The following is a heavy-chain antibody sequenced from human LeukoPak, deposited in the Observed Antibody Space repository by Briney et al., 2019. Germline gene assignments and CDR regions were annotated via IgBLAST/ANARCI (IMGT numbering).Heavy chain of an antibody. CDR1: GFTFSSYG. Sequence: SLRLSCAASGFTFSSYGMHWVRQAPGKGLEWVAVIWYDGSNNYYAYSVKGRLTISRDNAKNSLYLKMNSLRAEDTAVYYCARDPAVIEKNDAFDIWGQGTMVTVSS. V-gene: IGHV3-33*01. CDR3: ARDPAVIEKNDAFDI. J-gene: IGHJ3*02. D-gene: IGHD3-16*02. CDR2: IWYDGSNN.